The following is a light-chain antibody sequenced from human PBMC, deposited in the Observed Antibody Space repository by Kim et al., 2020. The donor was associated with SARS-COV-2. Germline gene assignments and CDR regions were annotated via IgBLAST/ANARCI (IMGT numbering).Light chain of an antibody. CDR3: QQYGSSPRT. V-gene: IGKV3-20*01. J-gene: IGKJ1*01. CDR2: DAS. Sequence: EIVLTQSPGTLSLSPGEKATLSCRASQSLSSNYLAWYQQKPGQAPRLLIYDASSRATGIPDRFSGSGSGTHFTLTVSRLEPEDFAMYYCQQYGSSPRTFGQGTKVDIK. CDR1: QSLSSNY.